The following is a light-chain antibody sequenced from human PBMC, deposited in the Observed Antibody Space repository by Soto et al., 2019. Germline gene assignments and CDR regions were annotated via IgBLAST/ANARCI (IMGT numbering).Light chain of an antibody. CDR1: QTVPSNY. V-gene: IGKV3-20*01. J-gene: IGKJ1*01. CDR3: HQYATSPQT. CDR2: GPS. Sequence: EIVLTQSPGTLSLSPGERATLSCRASQTVPSNYLAWYQQRPGQTPRLLIYGPSSRATGIPDRFSGSGSGTDFTLTIRRLEPEDFAVYYCHQYATSPQTCGQGTKVE.